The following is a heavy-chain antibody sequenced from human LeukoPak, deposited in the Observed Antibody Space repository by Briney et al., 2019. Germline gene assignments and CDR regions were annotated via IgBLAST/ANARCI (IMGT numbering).Heavy chain of an antibody. CDR1: GGSISGYY. V-gene: IGHV4-59*01. CDR2: IYDSGST. D-gene: IGHD5-12*01. Sequence: SETLSLTCTVSGGSISGYYWSWIRQPPGKGLEWIGYIYDSGSTNYNPSLKSRVTISVDTSKNQFSLKLSSVTAADTAVYYCARGGSGYDSFYYYGMDVWGRGTTVTVSS. CDR3: ARGGSGYDSFYYYGMDV. J-gene: IGHJ6*02.